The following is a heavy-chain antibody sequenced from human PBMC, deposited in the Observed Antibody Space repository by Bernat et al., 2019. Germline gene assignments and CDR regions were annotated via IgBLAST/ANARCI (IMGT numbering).Heavy chain of an antibody. CDR2: VSYRGST. D-gene: IGHD1-26*01. V-gene: IGHV4-61*01. Sequence: VQLQESGPGLVKPSETLSPTCTVSGDSVNSGSCYWSWIMQRPGKGLGWIGDVSYRGSTNDNPSLKNRVTITADTSKNLFCLKLSSVTAADTAVYYCARDNGIVGAAWYFDLWGRGTLVSVSS. CDR3: ARDNGIVGAAWYFDL. CDR1: GDSVNSGSCY. J-gene: IGHJ2*01.